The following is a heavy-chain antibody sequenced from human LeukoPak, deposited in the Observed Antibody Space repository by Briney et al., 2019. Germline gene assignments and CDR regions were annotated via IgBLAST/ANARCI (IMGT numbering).Heavy chain of an antibody. D-gene: IGHD3-10*01. CDR1: GFTFSSYG. CDR2: IRYDGSNK. J-gene: IGHJ4*02. CDR3: AKDARVTMVRGVSYYFDY. V-gene: IGHV3-30*02. Sequence: GGSLRLSCAASGFTFSSYGMHWVRQAPGKGLEWVAFIRYDGSNKYYADSVKGRFTISRDNSKNTLYLQMNRLRAEDTAVYYCAKDARVTMVRGVSYYFDYWGQGTLVTVSS.